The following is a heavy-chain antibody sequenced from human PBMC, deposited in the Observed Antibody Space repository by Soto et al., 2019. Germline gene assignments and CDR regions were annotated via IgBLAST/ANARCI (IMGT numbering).Heavy chain of an antibody. J-gene: IGHJ6*02. Sequence: QVQLVESGGGVVQPGRSLRLSCAASGFTFSSYGMHWVRQAPGKGLEWVAVIWYDGSNKYYADSVKGRFTISRDNSKNTLYLQMNSLRAEDTAVYYCARDGDIVVVVAATHYYYYGMDVWGQGTTFTVSS. CDR2: IWYDGSNK. D-gene: IGHD2-15*01. CDR3: ARDGDIVVVVAATHYYYYGMDV. V-gene: IGHV3-33*01. CDR1: GFTFSSYG.